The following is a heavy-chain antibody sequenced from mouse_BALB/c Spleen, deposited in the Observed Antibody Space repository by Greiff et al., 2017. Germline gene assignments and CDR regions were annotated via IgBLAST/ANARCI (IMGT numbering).Heavy chain of an antibody. J-gene: IGHJ3*01. D-gene: IGHD2-10*02. Sequence: EVKLMESGGGLVKPGGSLKLSCAASGFTFSSYAMSWVRQTPEKRLEWVATISSGGSYTYYPDSVKGRFTISRDNAKNTLYLQMSSLRSEDTAMYYCARHVTLDWFAYWGQGTLVTVSA. CDR2: ISSGGSYT. CDR1: GFTFSSYA. V-gene: IGHV5-9-3*01. CDR3: ARHVTLDWFAY.